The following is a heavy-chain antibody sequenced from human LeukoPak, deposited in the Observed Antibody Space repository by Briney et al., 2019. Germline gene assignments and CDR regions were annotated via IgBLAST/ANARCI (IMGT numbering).Heavy chain of an antibody. CDR3: ARDPPAYCGGDCAAGMDV. Sequence: GGSLRLSCAASRFPFCSYSMNWVRQAPGKGLEWVSYISSSSSTIYYADSVKGRFTISRDNAKNSLYLQMNSLRAEDTAVYYCARDPPAYCGGDCAAGMDVWGKGTTVTVSS. V-gene: IGHV3-48*01. J-gene: IGHJ6*04. CDR1: RFPFCSYS. CDR2: ISSSSSTI. D-gene: IGHD2-21*01.